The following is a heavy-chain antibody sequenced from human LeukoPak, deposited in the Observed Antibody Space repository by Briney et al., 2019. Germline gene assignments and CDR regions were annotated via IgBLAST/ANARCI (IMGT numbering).Heavy chain of an antibody. V-gene: IGHV4-59*01. D-gene: IGHD6-6*01. Sequence: SETLSLTCTVSGGSISGYYWSWIRQPPGKRLEWIGYIYYSGSTNYNPSLKSRVTISVDTSKNQFSLNLSSVTAADTAVYYCARDLSLAMYDWGQGTLVTVSS. J-gene: IGHJ4*02. CDR2: IYYSGST. CDR3: ARDLSLAMYD. CDR1: GGSISGYY.